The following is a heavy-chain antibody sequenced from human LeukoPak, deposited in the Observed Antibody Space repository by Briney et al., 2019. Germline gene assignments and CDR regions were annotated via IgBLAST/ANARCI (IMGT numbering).Heavy chain of an antibody. Sequence: ASVKVSCKASGYSFTDYDINWVRQATGQGLDWMGWMNPNTGNTDYAQKFQGRVTMTRDTSIRTAYMELSGLRSDDTAIYYCAGGWEPYDYWFDPWGQGTLVTVSS. CDR3: AGGWEPYDYWFDP. CDR1: GYSFTDYD. D-gene: IGHD5-12*01. V-gene: IGHV1-8*01. J-gene: IGHJ5*02. CDR2: MNPNTGNT.